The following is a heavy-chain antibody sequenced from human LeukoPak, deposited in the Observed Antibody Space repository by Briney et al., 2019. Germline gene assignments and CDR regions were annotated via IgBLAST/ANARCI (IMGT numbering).Heavy chain of an antibody. Sequence: PGGSLRLSCPASGFTVSSNYMSWVRQAPGKGLEWASVIYSGGSTYYADSVKGRFTVSRDNSKNTLYLQMNSLRAEDTAVYYCARAPFTYDSSGDSFDIWGQGTMVTVSS. CDR2: IYSGGST. V-gene: IGHV3-66*01. J-gene: IGHJ3*02. CDR3: ARAPFTYDSSGDSFDI. CDR1: GFTVSSNY. D-gene: IGHD3-22*01.